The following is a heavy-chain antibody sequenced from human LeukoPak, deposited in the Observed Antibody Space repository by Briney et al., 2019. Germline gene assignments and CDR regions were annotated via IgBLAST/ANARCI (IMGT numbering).Heavy chain of an antibody. J-gene: IGHJ4*02. Sequence: WASVKVSCKASGYTFNRYAMNWVRQAPGQGLEWMGWINPNSGGTNYAQKFQGRVTMTRDTSISTAYMELSRLRSDDTAVYYCARADISWLFDYWGQGTLVTVSS. CDR3: ARADISWLFDY. V-gene: IGHV1-2*02. D-gene: IGHD3-3*02. CDR2: INPNSGGT. CDR1: GYTFNRYA.